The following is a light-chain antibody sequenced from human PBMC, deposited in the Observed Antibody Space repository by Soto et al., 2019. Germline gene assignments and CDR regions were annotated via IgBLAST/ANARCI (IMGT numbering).Light chain of an antibody. V-gene: IGKV3-20*01. CDR2: GAS. J-gene: IGKJ4*02. Sequence: EIVLTQSPGTLSLSPGERATLSCRASQSVSSSYLAWYQQKPGQAPRLLIYGASSRATGIPDRFSGSGSGKDFTLTISRLEPEDFAVYYCQQYCSSLFTFGGGTKVEIK. CDR1: QSVSSSY. CDR3: QQYCSSLFT.